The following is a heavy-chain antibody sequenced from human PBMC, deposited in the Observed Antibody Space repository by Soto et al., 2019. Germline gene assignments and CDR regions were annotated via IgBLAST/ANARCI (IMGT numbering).Heavy chain of an antibody. V-gene: IGHV3-23*01. Sequence: EVQLLESGGGLVQPGGSLRLSCAASGFTFSSYAMSWVRQAPGKGLEWVSGIGASGDGTYYADSVKGRFIISRDNSKNTLHLQMNSLRAEDTAVYYCAVRTTGSYFDYWGQGTLVTVSS. CDR3: AVRTTGSYFDY. CDR1: GFTFSSYA. J-gene: IGHJ4*02. D-gene: IGHD1-26*01. CDR2: IGASGDGT.